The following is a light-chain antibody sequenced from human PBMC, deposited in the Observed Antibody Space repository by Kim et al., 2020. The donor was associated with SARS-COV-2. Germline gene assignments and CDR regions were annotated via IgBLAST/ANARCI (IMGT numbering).Light chain of an antibody. CDR3: QKYDSVPPT. CDR1: QDIKDY. CDR2: TTS. V-gene: IGKV1-27*01. J-gene: IGKJ3*01. Sequence: ASVGDRGTITCRTSQDIKDYLAWYQQRPGKAPKLLIYTTSALHSGVPSRFSGSGSGTRFTLTINGLQPEDVATYYCQKYDSVPPTFGPGTKVDIK.